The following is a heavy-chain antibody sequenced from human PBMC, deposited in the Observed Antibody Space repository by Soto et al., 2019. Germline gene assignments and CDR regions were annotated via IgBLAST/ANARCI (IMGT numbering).Heavy chain of an antibody. CDR2: INSDGSTT. CDR1: GFTFSTYW. V-gene: IGHV3-74*01. Sequence: EVHLVESGGGLVQPGGSLRLSCAGSGFTFSTYWMHWVRQVPGKGLVWVSRINSDGSTTSYADSVKGRFTISRDNAKDTLYLQMNSLRAEDTAVYYCARVGQGRYYFDYWGLGTLVTVSS. CDR3: ARVGQGRYYFDY. J-gene: IGHJ4*02.